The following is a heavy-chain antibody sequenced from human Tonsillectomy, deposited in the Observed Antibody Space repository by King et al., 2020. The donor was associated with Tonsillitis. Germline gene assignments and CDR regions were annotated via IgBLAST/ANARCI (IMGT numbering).Heavy chain of an antibody. Sequence: QVQLQQWGAGLLKPSETLSLTCAVYGGSFSGPYWSWIRQPPGKGLEWIGEINHSGSTKYNPSLKSRVTMSVDTSKDQFSLKLSSVTAADTAVYYCAKLLGIGVEGVDVWGQGTTVTVTS. CDR3: AKLLGIGVEGVDV. D-gene: IGHD3-10*01. V-gene: IGHV4-34*02. J-gene: IGHJ6*02. CDR1: GGSFSGPY. CDR2: INHSGST.